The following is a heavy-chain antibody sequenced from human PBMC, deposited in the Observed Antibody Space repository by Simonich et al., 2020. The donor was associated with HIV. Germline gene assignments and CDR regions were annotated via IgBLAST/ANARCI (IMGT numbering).Heavy chain of an antibody. D-gene: IGHD3-9*01. Sequence: EVQLVESGGGLVQPGRSLRLSCAASGFPFDDCAMHWVRQAPGKGLGGVSGISWNSGSIGYADSVKGRFTISRDNAKNSLYLQINSLRAEDTALYYCAKGRDWYYFDYWGQGTLVTVSS. CDR2: ISWNSGSI. CDR3: AKGRDWYYFDY. V-gene: IGHV3-9*01. CDR1: GFPFDDCA. J-gene: IGHJ4*02.